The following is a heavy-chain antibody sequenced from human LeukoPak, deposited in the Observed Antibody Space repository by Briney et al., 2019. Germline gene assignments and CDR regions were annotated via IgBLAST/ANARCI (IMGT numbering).Heavy chain of an antibody. Sequence: GSSVKVSCKASGGTFSNYAISWVRQAPGQGLEWMGGIIPIFGTANYAQKFRGRVTITADKSTRTAYMELSSLRSEDTAVYYCARALRWDTAMVHYMDVWGKGTTVTISS. CDR2: IIPIFGTA. CDR3: ARALRWDTAMVHYMDV. V-gene: IGHV1-69*06. CDR1: GGTFSNYA. J-gene: IGHJ6*03. D-gene: IGHD5-18*01.